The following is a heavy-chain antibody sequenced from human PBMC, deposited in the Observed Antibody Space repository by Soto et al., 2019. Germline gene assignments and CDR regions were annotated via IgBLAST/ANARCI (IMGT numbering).Heavy chain of an antibody. Sequence: QVQLQESGPGLVKPSQTLSLTCTVSGGSISSGGYYWSWIRQHPGKGLEWIGYIYYSGSTYYNPSLKSRVTISVVTSKNQFSQKLSSVTAADTAVYYCARVVGATGCCGNWFDPWGQGTLVTVSS. V-gene: IGHV4-31*03. D-gene: IGHD1-26*01. CDR2: IYYSGST. J-gene: IGHJ5*02. CDR3: ARVVGATGCCGNWFDP. CDR1: GGSISSGGYY.